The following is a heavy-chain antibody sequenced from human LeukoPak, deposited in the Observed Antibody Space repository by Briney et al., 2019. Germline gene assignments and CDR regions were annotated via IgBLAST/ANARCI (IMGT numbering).Heavy chain of an antibody. CDR3: ARAKLEMATTLYYFDY. D-gene: IGHD5-24*01. J-gene: IGHJ4*02. V-gene: IGHV4-39*07. CDR2: IYYSGST. Sequence: PSETLSLTCTVSGGSISSSSYYWGWIRQPPGKGLEWIGSIYYSGSTYYNPSLKSRVTISVDTSKNQFSLKLSSVTAADTAVYYCARAKLEMATTLYYFDYWGQGTLVTVSS. CDR1: GGSISSSSYY.